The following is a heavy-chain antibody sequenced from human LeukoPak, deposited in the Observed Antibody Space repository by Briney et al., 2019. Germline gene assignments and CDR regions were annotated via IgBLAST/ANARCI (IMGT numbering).Heavy chain of an antibody. CDR3: VCGSGYFFDY. CDR2: IYSTVTT. V-gene: IGHV4-39*01. D-gene: IGHD1-14*01. J-gene: IGHJ4*02. CDR1: GASIRRSSNYY. Sequence: SATLSLTCTVSGASIRRSSNYYWGRIRQPPGKGLAWIGTIYSTVTTYHNPSLKSPPTISVDTSKNQFPLKLTSVTAADTAVFSCVCGSGYFFDYWGQGTLVTVSS.